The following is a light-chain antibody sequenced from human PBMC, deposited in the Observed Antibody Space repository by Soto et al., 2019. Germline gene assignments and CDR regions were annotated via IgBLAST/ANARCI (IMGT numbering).Light chain of an antibody. CDR2: GAS. Sequence: EIVMTQSPGTLSVSPGERATLSCRASENLNTNLAWYQQRPGQAPRLLIYGASTRATGVPARFTGSGSGTDFTLTISRLEPEDFAVYSCQQYGGSPLFTFGPGTRVDFK. CDR1: ENLNTN. J-gene: IGKJ3*01. CDR3: QQYGGSPLFT. V-gene: IGKV3-20*01.